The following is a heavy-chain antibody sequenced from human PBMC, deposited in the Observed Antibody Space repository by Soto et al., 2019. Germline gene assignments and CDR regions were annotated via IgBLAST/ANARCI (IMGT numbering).Heavy chain of an antibody. CDR1: GFSFNEAW. Sequence: EVQLVESAGGLVKPGGPLRLSCVASGFSFNEAWMNWVRQAPGQGLEWVGRIKTSAGGGATNYAAPVQGRFTISRDDSKNILYLHINSLRTEDTAIYYCTTGSVEGIWGQGTTVIVSS. J-gene: IGHJ6*02. V-gene: IGHV3-15*07. CDR2: IKTSAGGGAT. D-gene: IGHD2-15*01. CDR3: TTGSVEGI.